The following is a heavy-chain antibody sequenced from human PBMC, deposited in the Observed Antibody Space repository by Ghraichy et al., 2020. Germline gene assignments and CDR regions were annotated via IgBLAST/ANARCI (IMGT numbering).Heavy chain of an antibody. CDR1: GGSISSYY. D-gene: IGHD1-14*01. J-gene: IGHJ3*02. Sequence: SETLSLTCTVSGGSISSYYWSWIRQPPGKGLEWIGYIYYSGSTNYNPSLKSRVTISVDTSKNQFSLKLSSVTAADTAVYYCAREGYKDKGEDAFDIWGQGTMVTVSS. V-gene: IGHV4-59*01. CDR2: IYYSGST. CDR3: AREGYKDKGEDAFDI.